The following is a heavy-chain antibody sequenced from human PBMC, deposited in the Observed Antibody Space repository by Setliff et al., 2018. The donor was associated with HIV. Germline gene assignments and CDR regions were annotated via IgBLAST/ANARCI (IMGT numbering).Heavy chain of an antibody. CDR3: APTRAFPPLEYFQH. CDR1: GYTFTSNY. CDR2: INVNSGGA. V-gene: IGHV1-2*02. J-gene: IGHJ1*01. Sequence: ASVKVSCKAVGYTFTSNYMHWVRQAPGQGLEWMGWINVNSGGANYAQKFQGRVTMTRDTSISTAYMDLSRLRSDDTAVYYCAPTRAFPPLEYFQHWGQGTLVTVSS.